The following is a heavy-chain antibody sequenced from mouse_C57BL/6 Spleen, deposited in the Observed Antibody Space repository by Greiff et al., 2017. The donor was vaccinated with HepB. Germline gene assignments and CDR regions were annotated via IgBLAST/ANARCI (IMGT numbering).Heavy chain of an antibody. Sequence: EVQRVESGPELVKPGASVKMSCKASGYTFTDYNMHWVKQSHGKSLEWIGYINPNNGGTSYNQKFKGKATLTVNKSSSTAYMELRSLTSEDSAVYYCARGGLPSMDYWGQGTSVTVSS. CDR1: GYTFTDYN. J-gene: IGHJ4*01. CDR2: INPNNGGT. V-gene: IGHV1-22*01. D-gene: IGHD2-1*01. CDR3: ARGGLPSMDY.